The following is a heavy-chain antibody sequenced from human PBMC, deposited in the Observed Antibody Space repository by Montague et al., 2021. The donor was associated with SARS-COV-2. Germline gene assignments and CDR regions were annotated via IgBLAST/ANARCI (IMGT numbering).Heavy chain of an antibody. J-gene: IGHJ6*02. CDR3: ARAIGSTYSSGWYYYYYGMDV. CDR1: GGSISSYY. D-gene: IGHD6-19*01. V-gene: IGHV4-59*01. CDR2: IYYSGST. Sequence: SETLSLTCTVSGGSISSYYWSWIRQPPGKGLEWIGYIYYSGSTNYNPSLKSRVTISVDTSKNQFSLKLSSVTAADTAVYYCARAIGSTYSSGWYYYYYGMDVWGQGTTVTVSS.